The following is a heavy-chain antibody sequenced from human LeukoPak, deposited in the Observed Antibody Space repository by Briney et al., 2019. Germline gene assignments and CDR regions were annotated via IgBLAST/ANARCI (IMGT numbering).Heavy chain of an antibody. CDR2: IKEDGGEL. V-gene: IGHV3-7*04. D-gene: IGHD5-24*01. CDR1: GFTFSRYS. Sequence: GGSLRLSCAASGFTFSRYSMNWVRQAPGKGLEWVANIKEDGGELNYVDSVKGRFTISRDNAKQSLFLQMNSLRVEDLGVYYCARGRRWLQPLDYWGQGTLVTVSS. J-gene: IGHJ4*02. CDR3: ARGRRWLQPLDY.